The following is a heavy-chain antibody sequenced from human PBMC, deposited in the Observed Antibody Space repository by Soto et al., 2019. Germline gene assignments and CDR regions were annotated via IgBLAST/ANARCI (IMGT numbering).Heavy chain of an antibody. CDR3: ARSGYYDYVWGSYRLDY. Sequence: PSETRSLTCPVSRCSVSIGGSYLSWIRQPPGQGLEWIGYIYYSGSTNYNPSLKSRVTISVDTSKNQFSLKLSSVTAADTAVYYCARSGYYDYVWGSYRLDYWGQGTLVTVSS. V-gene: IGHV4-61*08. CDR1: RCSVSIGGSY. CDR2: IYYSGST. D-gene: IGHD3-16*02. J-gene: IGHJ4*02.